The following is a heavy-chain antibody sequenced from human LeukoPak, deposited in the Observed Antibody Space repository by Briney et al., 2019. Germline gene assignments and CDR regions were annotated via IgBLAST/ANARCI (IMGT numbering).Heavy chain of an antibody. J-gene: IGHJ4*02. V-gene: IGHV3-23*01. CDR1: GFTFSSYA. D-gene: IGHD3-10*01. CDR2: ISGSGGST. CDR3: ASGITPTYYYGSGSYYPFDY. Sequence: GWSLRLSCAASGFTFSSYAMSWVRQAPGKGLEWVSAISGSGGSTYYADSVKGRFTISRDNSKNTLYLQMNSLRAEDTAVYYCASGITPTYYYGSGSYYPFDYWGQGTLVTVSS.